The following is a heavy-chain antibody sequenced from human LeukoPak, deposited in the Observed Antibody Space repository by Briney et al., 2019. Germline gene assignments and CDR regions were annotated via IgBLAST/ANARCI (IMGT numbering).Heavy chain of an antibody. J-gene: IGHJ6*02. D-gene: IGHD3-10*01. Sequence: GGSLRLSCAASGFTFSDYYMSWIRQAPGKGLEWVSVIYSGGSTYYADSVKGRFTISRHNSKNTLYLQMNSLRAEDTAVYYCARDNYYGSGSSSYYYYGMDVWGQGTTVTVSS. CDR1: GFTFSDYY. V-gene: IGHV3-53*04. CDR3: ARDNYYGSGSSSYYYYGMDV. CDR2: IYSGGST.